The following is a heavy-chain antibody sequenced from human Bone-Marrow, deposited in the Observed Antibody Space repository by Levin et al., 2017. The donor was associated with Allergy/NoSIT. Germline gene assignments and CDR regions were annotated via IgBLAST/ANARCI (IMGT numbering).Heavy chain of an antibody. CDR3: AKSIPVWYFDP. J-gene: IGHJ2*01. CDR1: GFSFSSDD. CDR2: IGISGGTT. V-gene: IGHV3-23*01. Sequence: GGSLRLSCAASGFSFSSDDMTWVRQAPGKGLEWVSSIGISGGTTYADSVKGRFTISRDNSKITLYLQMNSLRADDTAVYYCAKSIPVWYFDPWGRGTLVTVSS.